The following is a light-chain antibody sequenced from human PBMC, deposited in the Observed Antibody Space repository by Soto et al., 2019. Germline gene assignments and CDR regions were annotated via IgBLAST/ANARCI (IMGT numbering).Light chain of an antibody. Sequence: VLTQSPVTLSLSPGQRAHLSCRASQSFRGLLAWYQQKPGQAPRLLIYDAYNRATGIPPRFSGRGSGADFTLTISSLEPEDFAVYYCQQRSDSITFGQGTRLEIK. CDR1: QSFRGL. CDR3: QQRSDSIT. CDR2: DAY. J-gene: IGKJ5*01. V-gene: IGKV3-11*01.